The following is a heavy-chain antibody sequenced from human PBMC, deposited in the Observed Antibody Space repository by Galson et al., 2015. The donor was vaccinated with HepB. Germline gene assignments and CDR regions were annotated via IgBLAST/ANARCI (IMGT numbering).Heavy chain of an antibody. CDR3: AREGSAKKLDY. CDR1: GFTVSTSS. Sequence: SLRLSCAAFGFTVSTSSMHWIRQAPGKGLEWVALISFVGDKKHYTDSVKGRFIISRDNSKNTLYLEMNSLTTDDTAVYYCAREGSAKKLDYWGQGALVSVSS. J-gene: IGHJ4*02. D-gene: IGHD1-26*01. CDR2: ISFVGDKK. V-gene: IGHV3-30-3*01.